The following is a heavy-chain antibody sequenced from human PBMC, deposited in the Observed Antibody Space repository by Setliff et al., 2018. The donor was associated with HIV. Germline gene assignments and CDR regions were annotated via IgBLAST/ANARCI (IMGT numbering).Heavy chain of an antibody. CDR2: FFHGGDS. CDR3: ARQGLVLVPASIDWRLPPSPIDY. V-gene: IGHV4-38-2*01. Sequence: SETLSLTCRVSEYSISSGFYWGWVRQPPGKRLEWIGSFFHGGDSYYNPSLKGRFTISVDTSKNQFSLRLSSVTAADTAVYYCARQGLVLVPASIDWRLPPSPIDYWGQGALVTVSS. J-gene: IGHJ4*02. CDR1: EYSISSGFY. D-gene: IGHD2-2*01.